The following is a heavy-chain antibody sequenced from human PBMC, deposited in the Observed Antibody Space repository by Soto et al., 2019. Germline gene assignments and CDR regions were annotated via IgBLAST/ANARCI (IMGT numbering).Heavy chain of an antibody. CDR2: IKQDGSET. CDR1: GFTFTNYW. J-gene: IGHJ4*02. Sequence: EVQLVESGGGLVQPGGSLRLSCAASGFTFTNYWMSWVRQAPGQGLEWVANIKQDGSETYYVDSVRGRFTISRDNAKHSLYLEMHSLRDDDTALYYCASGLGSERGLWGQGTLVAVSS. CDR3: ASGLGSERGL. V-gene: IGHV3-7*01. D-gene: IGHD1-26*01.